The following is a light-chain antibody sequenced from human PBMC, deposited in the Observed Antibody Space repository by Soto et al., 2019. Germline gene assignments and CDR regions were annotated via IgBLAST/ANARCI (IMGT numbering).Light chain of an antibody. CDR1: SSDVGGYNY. Sequence: QSVLTQPASVSGSPGQSITISCTGTSSDVGGYNYVSWYQLHPGEPPKLLIFEVTKRPSGVSNRFSGSKSGNTASLTISGLQAEDEADYFCTSYTTSATDVFGSGTKLTVL. V-gene: IGLV2-14*01. J-gene: IGLJ1*01. CDR2: EVT. CDR3: TSYTTSATDV.